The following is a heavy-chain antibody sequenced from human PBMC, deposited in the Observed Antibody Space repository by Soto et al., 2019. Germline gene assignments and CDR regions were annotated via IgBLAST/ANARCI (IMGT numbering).Heavy chain of an antibody. J-gene: IGHJ6*02. CDR1: GFTFSSYA. Sequence: GSLRLSCAASGFTFSSYAMHWVRQAPGKGLEWVAVISYDGSNKYYADSVKGRFTISRDNSKNTLYLQMNSLRAEDTAVYYCARDNGDDFWSGLSAYYYGMDVWGQGTTVTVSS. CDR2: ISYDGSNK. CDR3: ARDNGDDFWSGLSAYYYGMDV. V-gene: IGHV3-30-3*01. D-gene: IGHD3-3*01.